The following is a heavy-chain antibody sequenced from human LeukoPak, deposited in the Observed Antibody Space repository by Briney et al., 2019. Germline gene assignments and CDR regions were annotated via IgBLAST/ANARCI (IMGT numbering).Heavy chain of an antibody. CDR2: ISGSGGRT. Sequence: GGSLRLSCAASGFTFSSYAMSWVRQAPGKGLEWVSAISGSGGRTYYADSVKGRFTISRDNSKNTLYLQMNSLRAEDTAVYYCAKNSPKALMIYYYYDMDVWGKGTTVTLSS. J-gene: IGHJ6*03. D-gene: IGHD3-22*01. CDR1: GFTFSSYA. V-gene: IGHV3-23*01. CDR3: AKNSPKALMIYYYYDMDV.